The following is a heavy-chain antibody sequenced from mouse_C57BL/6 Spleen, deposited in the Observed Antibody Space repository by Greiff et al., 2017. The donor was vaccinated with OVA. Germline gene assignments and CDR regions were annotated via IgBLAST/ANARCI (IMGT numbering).Heavy chain of an antibody. V-gene: IGHV14-2*01. CDR1: GFNIKDYY. CDR3: ASTTEYLTWFAY. D-gene: IGHD1-1*01. CDR2: IDPEDGET. Sequence: VHVKQSGAELVKPGASVKLSCTASGFNIKDYYMHWVKQRTEQGLEWIGRIDPEDGETKYAPKFQGKATITADTSSNTAYLQLSSLTSEDTAVYYCASTTEYLTWFAYWGQGTLVTVSA. J-gene: IGHJ3*01.